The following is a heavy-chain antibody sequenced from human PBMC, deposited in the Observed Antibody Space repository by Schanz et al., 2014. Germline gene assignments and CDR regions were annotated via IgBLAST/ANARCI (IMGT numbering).Heavy chain of an antibody. CDR1: PSPFTGYY. CDR2: INPNSGGT. J-gene: IGHJ4*02. CDR3: ARELRLEYYFDY. D-gene: IGHD4-17*01. Sequence: QVQLVQSCSSFPPPFSSFQVSFLSSPSPFTGYYMHWVRQAPGQGLEWMGRINPNSGGTNYAQKFQGRVTMTRDTSISTAYMELSSLRSDDTAVYYCARELRLEYYFDYWGQGTQVTVSS. V-gene: IGHV1-2*02.